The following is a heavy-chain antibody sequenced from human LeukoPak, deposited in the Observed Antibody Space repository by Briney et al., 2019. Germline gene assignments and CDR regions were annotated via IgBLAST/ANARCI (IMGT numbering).Heavy chain of an antibody. CDR1: GYTFSGYS. J-gene: IGHJ3*02. CDR3: ARDRELHSSDWSYTFDI. CDR2: INPNSGGT. V-gene: IGHV1-2*02. D-gene: IGHD6-19*01. Sequence: ASVKVSCKASGYTFSGYSIHWVRQAPGQGLEWMGWINPNSGGTDYPQKFQGRVTMTRDTSISTAYMEMSRLRSDDTAVYYCARDRELHSSDWSYTFDIWGQGTRVTVSS.